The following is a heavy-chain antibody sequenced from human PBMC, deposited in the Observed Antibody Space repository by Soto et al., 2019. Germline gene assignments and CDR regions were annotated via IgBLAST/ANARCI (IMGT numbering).Heavy chain of an antibody. Sequence: SETLSLTCTVSGGSISSGGYYWSWIRQHPGKGLEWIGYIYYSGSTYYNPSLKSRVTISVDTSKNQFSLKLSSVTAADTAVYYCAMESTMIGGHRRSMDVWGQGTTVTVSS. CDR1: GGSISSGGYY. J-gene: IGHJ6*02. D-gene: IGHD3-22*01. V-gene: IGHV4-31*03. CDR2: IYYSGST. CDR3: AMESTMIGGHRRSMDV.